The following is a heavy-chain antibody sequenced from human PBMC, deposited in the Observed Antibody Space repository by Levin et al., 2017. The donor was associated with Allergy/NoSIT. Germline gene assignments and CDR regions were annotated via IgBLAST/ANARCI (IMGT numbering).Heavy chain of an antibody. CDR2: ISYDGSNK. CDR3: ARDMEEDGGAWFDP. Sequence: GGSLRLSCAASGFTFSSYAMHWVRQAPGKGLEWVAVISYDGSNKYYADSVKGRFTISRDNSKNTLYLQMNSLRAEDTAVYYCARDMEEDGGAWFDPWGQGTLVTVSS. J-gene: IGHJ5*02. CDR1: GFTFSSYA. V-gene: IGHV3-30-3*01. D-gene: IGHD2-15*01.